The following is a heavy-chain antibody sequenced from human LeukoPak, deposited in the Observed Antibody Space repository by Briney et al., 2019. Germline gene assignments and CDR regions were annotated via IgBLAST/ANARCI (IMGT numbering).Heavy chain of an antibody. V-gene: IGHV4-39*07. J-gene: IGHJ4*02. CDR3: ARIPGLNYFDY. CDR2: IYPSGST. Sequence: SETLSLTCTVSGGSINSDNSYWGWIRQPPGKGLEWIGYIYPSGSTSYNPSLKSRVTISVDRSRNQFSLKLSSVTAADTAVYYCARIPGLNYFDYWGQGTLVTVSS. CDR1: GGSINSDNSY. D-gene: IGHD3-10*01.